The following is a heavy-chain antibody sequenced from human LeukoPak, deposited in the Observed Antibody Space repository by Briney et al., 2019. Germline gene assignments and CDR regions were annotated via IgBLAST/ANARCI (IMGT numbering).Heavy chain of an antibody. CDR2: INHSGST. Sequence: SETLSLTCAVYGGSFSGYYWSWIRQPPGKGLEWIGEINHSGSTNYNPSLKSRVPISVDTSKNQFSLQLSTVTAADTAVYYCARGLSSGMDVWGKGTTVTVSS. CDR1: GGSFSGYY. J-gene: IGHJ6*04. V-gene: IGHV4-34*01. CDR3: ARGLSSGMDV.